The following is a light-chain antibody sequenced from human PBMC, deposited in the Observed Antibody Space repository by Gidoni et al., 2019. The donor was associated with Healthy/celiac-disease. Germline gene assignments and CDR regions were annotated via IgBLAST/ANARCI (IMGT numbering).Light chain of an antibody. CDR2: EVS. CDR1: SSDVGGYNY. Sequence: QSALTPPRSVSGSPGQSVPISCPGTSSDVGGYNYVSWYQQHPGKAPKLMIYEVSKRPSGVPDRFSGSKSGNTASLTISGLQAEDEADYYCCSYAGSFYVFGTGTKVTVL. V-gene: IGLV2-11*01. J-gene: IGLJ1*01. CDR3: CSYAGSFYV.